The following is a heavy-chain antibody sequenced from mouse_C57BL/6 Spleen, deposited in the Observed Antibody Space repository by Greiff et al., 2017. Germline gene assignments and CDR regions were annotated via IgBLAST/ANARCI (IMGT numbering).Heavy chain of an antibody. CDR2: INPSTGGT. CDR1: GYSFTGYY. Sequence: EVQLQQSGPELVKPGASVKISCKASGYSFTGYYMNWVKQSPEKSLEWIGEINPSTGGTTYNQKFKAKATLTVDKSYSTGYMQLKSLTSEDAAVYYCSSQRYYYDGFAYWGQGTLVTVSA. V-gene: IGHV1-42*01. D-gene: IGHD2-4*01. CDR3: SSQRYYYDGFAY. J-gene: IGHJ3*01.